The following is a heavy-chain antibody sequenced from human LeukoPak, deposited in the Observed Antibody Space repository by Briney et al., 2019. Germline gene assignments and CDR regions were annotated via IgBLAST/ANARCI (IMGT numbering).Heavy chain of an antibody. CDR2: MNPNSGNT. D-gene: IGHD2/OR15-2a*01. V-gene: IGHV1-8*03. CDR3: ARETIDYYMDV. Sequence: GASVKVSCKASGYTFTNYDINWVRQATGQGLEWMRWMNPNSGNTGYAQKFQGRFTITRNISISTAYMELSSLTSDDTAVYYCARETIDYYMDVWGKGTTVTVSS. CDR1: GYTFTNYD. J-gene: IGHJ6*03.